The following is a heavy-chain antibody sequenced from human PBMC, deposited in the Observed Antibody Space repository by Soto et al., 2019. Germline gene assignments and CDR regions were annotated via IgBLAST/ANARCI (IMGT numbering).Heavy chain of an antibody. CDR3: ARVGYSNYVAKPQYYNYGMDV. D-gene: IGHD4-4*01. CDR2: ISYDGSNK. V-gene: IGHV3-30-3*01. CDR1: GFTFSSYA. Sequence: GGSLRLSCAASGFTFSSYAMHWVRQAPGKGLEWVAVISYDGSNKYYADSVKGRFTISRDNSKNTLYLQMNSLRAEDTAVYYCARVGYSNYVAKPQYYNYGMDVWGQGTTVTVSS. J-gene: IGHJ6*02.